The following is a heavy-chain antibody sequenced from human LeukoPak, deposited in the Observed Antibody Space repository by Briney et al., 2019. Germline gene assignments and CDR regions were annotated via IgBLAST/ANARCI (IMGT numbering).Heavy chain of an antibody. CDR3: ARVDGSPDY. V-gene: IGHV1-58*02. Sequence: GTSVKVSCKASGFTFTSSAMQWVRQARGQRLEWIGWIVVGSSNTNYAQKFQERVTITWDMSTSTAYMELSSLRSEDTAVYYCARVDGSPDYWGQGTLVTVSS. CDR1: GFTFTSSA. J-gene: IGHJ4*02. CDR2: IVVGSSNT. D-gene: IGHD2-15*01.